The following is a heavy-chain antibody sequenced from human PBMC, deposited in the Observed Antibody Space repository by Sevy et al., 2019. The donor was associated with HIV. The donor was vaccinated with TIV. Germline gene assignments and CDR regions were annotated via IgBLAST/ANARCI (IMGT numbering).Heavy chain of an antibody. CDR2: IKTDGSDT. V-gene: IGHV3-74*01. Sequence: GGSLRLSCAASGFTFSSYWMHWVRQAPGKGLVWDSRIKTDGSDTSYADSVKGRFTISRDNTKNTLYLQMNSLRAEDTTVYYCARRPTDQSGSYWFDPWGQGTLVTVSS. J-gene: IGHJ5*02. D-gene: IGHD1-26*01. CDR3: ARRPTDQSGSYWFDP. CDR1: GFTFSSYW.